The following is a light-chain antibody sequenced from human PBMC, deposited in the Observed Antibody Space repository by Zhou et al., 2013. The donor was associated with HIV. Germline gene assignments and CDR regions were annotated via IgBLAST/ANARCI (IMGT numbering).Light chain of an antibody. Sequence: IVMTQSPATMSVSPGERVILSCRARQSVNNKVAWYQRKPGQVPRLLIYGASSRATGIPDRFSGSGSGTDFTLTISRLEPEDFAVYYCQQYGSSPRTFGQGTKVEIK. CDR2: GAS. J-gene: IGKJ1*01. CDR3: QQYGSSPRT. CDR1: QSVNNK. V-gene: IGKV3-20*01.